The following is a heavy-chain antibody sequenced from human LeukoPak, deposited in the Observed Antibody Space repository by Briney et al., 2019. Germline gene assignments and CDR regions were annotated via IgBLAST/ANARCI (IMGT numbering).Heavy chain of an antibody. CDR1: GFTFSSYA. V-gene: IGHV3-7*01. D-gene: IGHD5-18*01. CDR2: IKQDGSEK. CDR3: ARTSRRGVGTAMVTGVY. Sequence: GGSLRLSCAASGFTFSSYAMSWVRQAPGKGLEWVANIKQDGSEKYYVDSVKGRFTISRDNAKNSLYLQMNSLRAEDTAIYYCARTSRRGVGTAMVTGVYWGQGNLVTVSS. J-gene: IGHJ4*02.